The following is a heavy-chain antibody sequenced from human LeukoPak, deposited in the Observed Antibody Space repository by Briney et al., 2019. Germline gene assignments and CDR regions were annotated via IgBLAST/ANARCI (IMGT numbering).Heavy chain of an antibody. CDR3: ARPTAVTLVDAFNI. CDR2: IKQDGTEK. J-gene: IGHJ3*02. Sequence: SGGSLRLSCAAAGFNFSSYWMTWVRQAPGRGLEWVANIKQDGTEKYCVDSVKGRFTISRDNAKNSLYLQMNSLRDVDTAVYFCARPTAVTLVDAFNIWGLGTMVTVSS. CDR1: GFNFSSYW. V-gene: IGHV3-7*04. D-gene: IGHD4-17*01.